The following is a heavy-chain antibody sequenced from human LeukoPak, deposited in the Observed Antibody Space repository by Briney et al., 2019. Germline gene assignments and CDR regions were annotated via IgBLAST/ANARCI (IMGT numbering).Heavy chain of an antibody. D-gene: IGHD3-22*01. V-gene: IGHV4-39*07. CDR3: ARGTARITMIVVVIDAFDI. CDR1: GGSISSSSYY. J-gene: IGHJ3*02. Sequence: PSETLSLTCTVSGGSISSSSYYWGWIRQPPGKGLEWIGSIYYSGSTYYNPSLKSRVTISVDTSKNQFSLKLNSVTAADTAVYYCARGTARITMIVVVIDAFDIWGQGTMVTVSS. CDR2: IYYSGST.